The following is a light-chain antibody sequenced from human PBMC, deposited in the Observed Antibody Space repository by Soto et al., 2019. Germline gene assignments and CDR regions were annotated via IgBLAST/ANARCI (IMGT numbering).Light chain of an antibody. CDR3: QQYNSYWT. Sequence: DIQMTQSPSTLSASVGDRVTITCRASQSISSWLAWYQQKPGKAPKLLIYDASSLESGVPSRFSGSGSGTEFPLTISSLQPDDFATYYFQQYNSYWTFGQGTKVEMK. CDR2: DAS. CDR1: QSISSW. J-gene: IGKJ1*01. V-gene: IGKV1-5*01.